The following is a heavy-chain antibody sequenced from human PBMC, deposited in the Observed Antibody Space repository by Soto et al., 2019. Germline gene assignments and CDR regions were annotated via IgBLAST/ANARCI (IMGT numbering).Heavy chain of an antibody. CDR3: AREARWELVYGMDV. D-gene: IGHD1-26*01. J-gene: IGHJ6*02. V-gene: IGHV1-69*01. Sequence: QVQLVQSGAEVKKPGSSVKVSCKASGGTFSSYAISWVRQAPGQGLEWMGGIIPIFGTANYAQKFQGRVTITADESTSTDYMELSSLRSEDTAVYYCAREARWELVYGMDVWGQGTTVTVSS. CDR1: GGTFSSYA. CDR2: IIPIFGTA.